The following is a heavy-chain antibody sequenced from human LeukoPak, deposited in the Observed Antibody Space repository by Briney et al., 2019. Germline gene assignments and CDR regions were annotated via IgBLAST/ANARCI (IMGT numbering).Heavy chain of an antibody. D-gene: IGHD3-22*01. CDR2: INPSGGST. V-gene: IGHV1-46*01. Sequence: GASVKVSCKASGYTFTSYYMHWVRQAPGQGLEWMGIINPSGGSTSYAQKFQGRVTMTRDTSISTAYMELSRLRSDDTAVYYCARVGSYYDSSGYYLDYWGQGTLVTVSS. CDR1: GYTFTSYY. CDR3: ARVGSYYDSSGYYLDY. J-gene: IGHJ4*02.